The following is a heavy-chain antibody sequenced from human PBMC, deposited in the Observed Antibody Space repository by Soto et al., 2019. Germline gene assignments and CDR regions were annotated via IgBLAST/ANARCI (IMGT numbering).Heavy chain of an antibody. CDR1: GGSISSYY. CDR2: IYYSGST. Sequence: SETLSLTCTVSGGSISSYYWSWIRQPPGKGLEWIGYIYYSGSTNYNPSLKSRVTISVDTSKNQFSLKLSSVTAADTAVYYCARPSSEGWLDPWGQGTLVTVSS. D-gene: IGHD3-10*01. J-gene: IGHJ5*02. CDR3: ARPSSEGWLDP. V-gene: IGHV4-59*08.